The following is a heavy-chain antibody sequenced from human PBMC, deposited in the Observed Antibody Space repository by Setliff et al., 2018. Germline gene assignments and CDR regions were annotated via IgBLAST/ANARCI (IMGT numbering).Heavy chain of an antibody. CDR1: GYSISSGYY. J-gene: IGHJ6*03. D-gene: IGHD2-2*01. CDR3: ARLGGSSTSGGFYYFYYYMDV. CDR2: IYHSGST. V-gene: IGHV4-38-2*01. Sequence: SETLSLTCAVSGYSISSGYYWGWIRQPPGKGLEWIGNIYHSGSTYYNPSLKSRVTISLDASRNQVSLKLSSVTAADTAVYYCARLGGSSTSGGFYYFYYYMDVWGKGTTVTVSS.